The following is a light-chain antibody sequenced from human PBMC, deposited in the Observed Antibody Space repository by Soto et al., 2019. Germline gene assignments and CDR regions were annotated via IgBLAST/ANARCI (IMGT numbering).Light chain of an antibody. J-gene: IGKJ3*01. CDR3: QHRSNWPRT. Sequence: EIVLTQSPATLSLSPGERATLSCRASQSVSSYLAWYQQKPGQAPRLLIYDASNSATGIPARFSGSGSGTDFTLTISSLEPEDFAVYYCQHRSNWPRTFGPGTKVYIK. CDR2: DAS. CDR1: QSVSSY. V-gene: IGKV3-11*01.